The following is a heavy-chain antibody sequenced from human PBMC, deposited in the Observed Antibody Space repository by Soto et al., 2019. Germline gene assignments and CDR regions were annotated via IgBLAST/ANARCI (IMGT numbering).Heavy chain of an antibody. V-gene: IGHV1-3*01. CDR1: GYTFTSYA. D-gene: IGHD1-1*01. J-gene: IGHJ4*02. CDR3: SRTQTGTMYPIFDY. CDR2: INAGNGNT. Sequence: QVQLVQSGAEVKKPGASVKVSCKASGYTFTSYAMHWVRQAPGQRLEWMGWINAGNGNTKYSQKFQGRVTITRDTSASTAYMELSSLRSEDTAVSYCSRTQTGTMYPIFDYWGQGTLVTVSS.